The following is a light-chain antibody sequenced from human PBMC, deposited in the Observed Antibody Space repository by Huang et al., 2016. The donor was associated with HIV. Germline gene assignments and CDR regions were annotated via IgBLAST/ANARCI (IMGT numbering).Light chain of an antibody. V-gene: IGKV1-39*01. CDR3: QQSYSALSS. Sequence: IQMTQSPTSLSASVGDRVSIASRASQSISTYLNWYQQKPGKAPKLLISSASALHSGVPSRFSGSGSGTDFTLTIRGLQLDDFATYYCQQSYSALSSFGPGTRL. J-gene: IGKJ5*01. CDR2: SAS. CDR1: QSISTY.